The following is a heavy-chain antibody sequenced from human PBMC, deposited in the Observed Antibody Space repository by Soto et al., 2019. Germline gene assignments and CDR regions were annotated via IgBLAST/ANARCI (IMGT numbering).Heavy chain of an antibody. CDR2: ISIYTGDT. CDR3: ALDDRGNQLYYYGMDV. V-gene: IGHV1-18*01. J-gene: IGHJ6*02. CDR1: RYTFTSYV. Sequence: LEQSGGEVKSPGASVKVSCKAFRYTFTSYVISWVRKAPGQGPEWLGWISIYTGDTNYAQKFQARVTMSTEKATSTAYMELRSLRSDVTAVYYCALDDRGNQLYYYGMDVWGQGTNVIVS. D-gene: IGHD2-2*01.